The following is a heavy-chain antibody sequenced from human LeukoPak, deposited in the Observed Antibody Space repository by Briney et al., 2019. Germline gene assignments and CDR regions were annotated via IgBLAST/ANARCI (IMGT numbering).Heavy chain of an antibody. CDR1: GYTFTDYY. J-gene: IGHJ4*02. CDR2: VDPEDGET. CDR3: ATESGYCRSTSCYALLDY. D-gene: IGHD2-2*03. Sequence: ASVKISCKVSGYTFTDYYMHWVQQAPGKGLEWMGLVDPEDGETIYAEKFQGRVTITADTSTDTAYMELSSLRSEDTAVYYCATESGYCRSTSCYALLDYWGQGTLVTVSS. V-gene: IGHV1-69-2*01.